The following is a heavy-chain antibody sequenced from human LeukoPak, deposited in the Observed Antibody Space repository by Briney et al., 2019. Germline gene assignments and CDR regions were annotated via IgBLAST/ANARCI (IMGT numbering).Heavy chain of an antibody. D-gene: IGHD6-13*01. CDR2: INPNSGGT. Sequence: GASVKVSCKASGYTFTGYYMHWVRQAPGQGLEWMGWINPNSGGTSYAQKFQGRVTMTRDTSTSTVYMELSSLRSEDTAVYYCARVAAAGTVTRGDIWGQGTIVTVSS. CDR1: GYTFTGYY. V-gene: IGHV1-2*02. J-gene: IGHJ3*02. CDR3: ARVAAAGTVTRGDI.